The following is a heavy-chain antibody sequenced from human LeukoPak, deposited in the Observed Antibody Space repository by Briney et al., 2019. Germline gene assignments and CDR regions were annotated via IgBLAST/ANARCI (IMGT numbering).Heavy chain of an antibody. D-gene: IGHD2-2*01. CDR2: INPNRGGT. V-gene: IGHV1-2*02. CDR1: GYTFTGYY. J-gene: IGHJ6*02. CDR3: ARDGDSVVVPAASRDYGMDV. Sequence: GASVKVSCKASGYTFTGYYMHWVRQAPGQGLEWMGWINPNRGGTNYAQKFQGRVTMTMDTSISTAYMELSRLRSDDTAVYYCARDGDSVVVPAASRDYGMDVWGQGTTVTVSS.